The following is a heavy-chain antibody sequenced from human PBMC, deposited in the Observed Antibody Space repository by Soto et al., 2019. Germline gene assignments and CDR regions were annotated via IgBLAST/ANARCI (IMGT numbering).Heavy chain of an antibody. J-gene: IGHJ6*02. CDR2: INHSGST. CDR1: GGSFSGYY. V-gene: IGHV4-34*01. CDR3: TTDYSPYDFWSGYLPYGYYGMDV. Sequence: SETLSLTCAVYGGSFSGYYWSWIRQPPGKWLEWIGEINHSGSTNYNPSLKSRVTISVDTSQNQFSLKLSSVTAADTAVYYCTTDYSPYDFWSGYLPYGYYGMDVWGQGXTVTVYS. D-gene: IGHD3-3*01.